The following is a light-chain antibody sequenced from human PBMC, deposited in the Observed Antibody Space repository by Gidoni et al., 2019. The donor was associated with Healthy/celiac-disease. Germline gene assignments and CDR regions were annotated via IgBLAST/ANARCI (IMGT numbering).Light chain of an antibody. J-gene: IGLJ1*01. CDR3: SSYTTCSTQV. Sequence: QSALTQPASVSVSPGQSITISCTGASSNVGGYNSVSWYQQHPGNAPKRIIYDVSNRSSGVSNRFSGSTSGNTASLTISGLQAEDEGYYYCSSYTTCSTQVFGTGTKITVL. V-gene: IGLV2-14*03. CDR2: DVS. CDR1: SSNVGGYNS.